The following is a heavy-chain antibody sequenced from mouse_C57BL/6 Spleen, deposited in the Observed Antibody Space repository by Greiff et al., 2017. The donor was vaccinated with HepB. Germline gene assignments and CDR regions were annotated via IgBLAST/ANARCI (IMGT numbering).Heavy chain of an antibody. CDR2: ISGGGGNT. CDR1: GFTFSSYT. J-gene: IGHJ3*01. D-gene: IGHD3-2*02. Sequence: EVQLVESGGGLVKPGGSLKLSCAASGFTFSSYTMSWVRQTPEKRLEWVATISGGGGNTYYPDSVKGRFTISRDNAKNTLYLQMSSLRSEDTALYYCARQREQLRLRAFAYWGQGTLVTVSA. CDR3: ARQREQLRLRAFAY. V-gene: IGHV5-9*01.